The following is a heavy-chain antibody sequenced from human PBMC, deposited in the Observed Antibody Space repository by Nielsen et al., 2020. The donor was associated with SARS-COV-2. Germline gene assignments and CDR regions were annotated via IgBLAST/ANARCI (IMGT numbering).Heavy chain of an antibody. CDR3: AKGGSGSSNTRTDY. D-gene: IGHD1-26*01. CDR1: GFTFSSYG. J-gene: IGHJ4*02. V-gene: IGHV3-30*18. Sequence: GGSLRLSCAASGFTFSSYGMHWVRQAPGKGLEWVAVISYDGSNKYYADSVKGRFTISRDNSKSTVYLQMNSLRAEDTAVYYCAKGGSGSSNTRTDYWGQGTLVTVSS. CDR2: ISYDGSNK.